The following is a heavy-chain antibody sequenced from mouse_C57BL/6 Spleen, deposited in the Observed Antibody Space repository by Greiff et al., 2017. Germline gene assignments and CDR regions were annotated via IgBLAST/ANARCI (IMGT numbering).Heavy chain of an antibody. J-gene: IGHJ3*01. CDR1: GYTFTDYY. CDR2: INPNNGGT. D-gene: IGHD2-5*01. V-gene: IGHV1-26*01. CDR3: ARPYYSNAAWFAY. Sequence: EVQLQQSGPELVKPGASVKISCKASGYTFTDYYMNWVKQSHGKSLEWIGDINPNNGGTSYNQKFKGKATLTVDKSSSTAYMELRSLTSEDSAVYYCARPYYSNAAWFAYWGQGTLVTVSA.